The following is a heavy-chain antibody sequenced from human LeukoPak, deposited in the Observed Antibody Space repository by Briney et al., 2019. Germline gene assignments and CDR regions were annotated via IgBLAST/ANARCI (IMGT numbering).Heavy chain of an antibody. D-gene: IGHD3-22*01. Sequence: GGSLRLSCAASGFTFSNAWMSWVRQAPGKGLEWVGRIKSKTDGGTTDYAAPVKGRFTISRDDSKNTLYLQMNSLKTEDTAVYYCTTLADYDSSGYYYFDCWGQGTLVTVSS. CDR1: GFTFSNAW. CDR2: IKSKTDGGTT. J-gene: IGHJ4*02. V-gene: IGHV3-15*01. CDR3: TTLADYDSSGYYYFDC.